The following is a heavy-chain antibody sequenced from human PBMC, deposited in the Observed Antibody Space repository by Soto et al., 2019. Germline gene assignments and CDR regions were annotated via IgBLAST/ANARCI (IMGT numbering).Heavy chain of an antibody. CDR1: GYTFTGYY. D-gene: IGHD6-6*01. J-gene: IGHJ5*02. CDR3: ARARYSSSSGWFDP. V-gene: IGHV1-2*02. CDR2: INPNSGGT. Sequence: WASVKVSCKASGYTFTGYYMHWVRQAPGQGLEWMGWINPNSGGTNYAQKFQGRVTMTRDTSISTAYMELSRLRSDDTAVYYCARARYSSSSGWFDPWGQGTLVTVSS.